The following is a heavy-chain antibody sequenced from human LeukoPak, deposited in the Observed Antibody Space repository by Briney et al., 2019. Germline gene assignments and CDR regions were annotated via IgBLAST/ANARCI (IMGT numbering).Heavy chain of an antibody. CDR1: GFTVSSNY. V-gene: IGHV3-66*01. CDR3: ARGGPYYYGSGSPFDP. CDR2: IYSGGST. D-gene: IGHD3-10*01. Sequence: GGSLRLSCAASGFTVSSNYMSWVRQAPGKGLEWVSVIYSGGSTYYADSVKGRFTISRDNSKNTLYLQMNSLRAEDTAVYYCARGGPYYYGSGSPFDPWGQGTLVTVSS. J-gene: IGHJ5*02.